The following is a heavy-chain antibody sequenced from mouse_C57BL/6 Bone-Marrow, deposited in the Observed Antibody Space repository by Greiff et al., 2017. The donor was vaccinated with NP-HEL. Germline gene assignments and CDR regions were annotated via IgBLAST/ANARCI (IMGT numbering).Heavy chain of an antibody. CDR1: CYTFTSYW. Sequence: QVQLQQPGAELVMPGASVKLSCKASCYTFTSYWMHWVKQRPGQGLEWIGEIDPSDSYTNYNQKFKGKSTLTVDKSSSTAYMQLSSLTSEDSAVYYCARSAYYSNWFFDYWGQGTTLTVSS. CDR2: IDPSDSYT. CDR3: ARSAYYSNWFFDY. D-gene: IGHD2-5*01. V-gene: IGHV1-69*01. J-gene: IGHJ2*01.